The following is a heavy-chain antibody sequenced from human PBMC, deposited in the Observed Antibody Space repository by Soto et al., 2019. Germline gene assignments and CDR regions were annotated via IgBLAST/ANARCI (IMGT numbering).Heavy chain of an antibody. CDR2: INTYNGNT. D-gene: IGHD3-10*01. V-gene: IGHV1-18*01. Sequence: ASVKVSCKASGYTFTNYGISWVRQAPGQGLEWMGWINTYNGNTNHAQKLQGRVTMTTDTSTSTAYMELRSLRSGDTAVYYCARGVGSGTYYNQYNWFYPWGQGTLVTVSS. J-gene: IGHJ5*02. CDR1: GYTFTNYG. CDR3: ARGVGSGTYYNQYNWFYP.